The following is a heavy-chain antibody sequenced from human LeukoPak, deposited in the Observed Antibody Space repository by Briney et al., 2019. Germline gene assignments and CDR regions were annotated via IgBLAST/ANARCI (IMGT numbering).Heavy chain of an antibody. CDR2: IYSGGTT. CDR3: ARTTEGHYFDY. V-gene: IGHV3-53*04. J-gene: IGHJ4*02. Sequence: SGGSLRLSCAASGFTFSSYAMSWVRQAPGEGLEWVSVIYSGGTTYYADSVKGRFTISRHNSKNTLYLQMNSLRGEDTAVYYCARTTEGHYFDYWGQGTLVTVSS. D-gene: IGHD4-17*01. CDR1: GFTFSSYA.